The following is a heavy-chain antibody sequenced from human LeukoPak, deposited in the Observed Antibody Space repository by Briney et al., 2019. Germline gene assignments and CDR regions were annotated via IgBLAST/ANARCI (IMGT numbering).Heavy chain of an antibody. D-gene: IGHD3-22*01. V-gene: IGHV4-34*01. CDR2: INHSGST. CDR1: GGSFSGYY. CDR3: ARFRHYDSSGYLTDAFDI. J-gene: IGHJ3*02. Sequence: SETLSLTCAVYGGSFSGYYWSWIRQPPGKGLEWIGEINHSGSTNYNPSLKSRVTISVDTSKNQFSLKLSSVTAADTAVYYCARFRHYDSSGYLTDAFDIWGQGTMVTVSS.